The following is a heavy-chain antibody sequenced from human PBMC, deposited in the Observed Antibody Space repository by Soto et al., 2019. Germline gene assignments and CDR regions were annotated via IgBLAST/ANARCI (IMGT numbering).Heavy chain of an antibody. CDR3: ARDRRGGDSSYSMDV. CDR2: ISSSGSTI. CDR1: GFTFSDYY. Sequence: GGSLRLSCAASGFTFSDYYMSWIRQAPGKGLEWVSYISSSGSTIYYADSVKGRFTISRDNAKNSLYLQMNSLRAEDTAVYYCARDRRGGDSSYSMDVWGQGTTVTVSS. V-gene: IGHV3-11*01. J-gene: IGHJ6*02. D-gene: IGHD2-21*02.